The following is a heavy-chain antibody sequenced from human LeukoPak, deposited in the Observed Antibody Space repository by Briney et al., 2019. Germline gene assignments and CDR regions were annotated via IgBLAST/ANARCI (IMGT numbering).Heavy chain of an antibody. J-gene: IGHJ4*02. CDR2: IYYSGST. D-gene: IGHD3-22*01. CDR1: GGSISSYY. CDR3: ARTYYYDNSGYYPGHYFDY. Sequence: SETLSLTCTVSGGSISSYYWSWIRQPPGKGLEWIGYIYYSGSTNYNPSLKSRVTISVDTSKNQFSLKLSSVTAADTAVYYCARTYYYDNSGYYPGHYFDYWGQGTLVTVSS. V-gene: IGHV4-59*08.